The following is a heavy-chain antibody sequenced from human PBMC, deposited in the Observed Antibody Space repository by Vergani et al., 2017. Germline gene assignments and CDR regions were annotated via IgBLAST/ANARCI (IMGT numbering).Heavy chain of an antibody. Sequence: QVQLQESGPGLVRPSETLSLTCTVSGGSLSGYYWNWIRQTPGEGLEWIGYVEDSGYFNYNPSLKTRVPMSSDTSNNKFSLMLSSVTVADTAVYYCARPIVSRDPPDYFDNWGQGTLVTVSS. V-gene: IGHV4-59*01. CDR2: VEDSGYF. CDR1: GGSLSGYY. D-gene: IGHD2-15*01. J-gene: IGHJ4*02. CDR3: ARPIVSRDPPDYFDN.